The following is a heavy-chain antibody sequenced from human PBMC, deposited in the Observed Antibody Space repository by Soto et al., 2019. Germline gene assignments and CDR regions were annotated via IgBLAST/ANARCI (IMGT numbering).Heavy chain of an antibody. Sequence: SETLSLTCTVSGSSISSGGYYWSWIRQHPGKGLEWIGYIYYSGSTYYNPSLKSRVTISVNTSKNQFSLKLSSVTAADTAVYYCARDHQGNYDFWSGPSPYGMDVWGQGTTVTVSS. D-gene: IGHD3-3*01. CDR2: IYYSGST. J-gene: IGHJ6*02. CDR1: GSSISSGGYY. V-gene: IGHV4-31*03. CDR3: ARDHQGNYDFWSGPSPYGMDV.